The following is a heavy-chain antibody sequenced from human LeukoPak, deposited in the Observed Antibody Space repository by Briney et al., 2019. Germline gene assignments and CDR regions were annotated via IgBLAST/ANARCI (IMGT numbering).Heavy chain of an antibody. Sequence: GGSLRLSCAASGFTFSSYAMSWVRQAPGKGLEWVSAISGSGGSTYYADSVKGRFTISRDSSKNTLYLQMNSLRAEDTAVYYCAKPFRGSRYDILLPLDYWGQGTLVTVSS. CDR3: AKPFRGSRYDILLPLDY. V-gene: IGHV3-23*01. J-gene: IGHJ4*02. CDR2: ISGSGGST. CDR1: GFTFSSYA. D-gene: IGHD3-9*01.